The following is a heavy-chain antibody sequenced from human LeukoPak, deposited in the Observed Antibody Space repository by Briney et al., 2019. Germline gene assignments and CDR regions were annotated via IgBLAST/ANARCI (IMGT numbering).Heavy chain of an antibody. D-gene: IGHD3-22*01. J-gene: IGHJ3*02. CDR1: GFTFRSYR. CDR3: ARGDNSAFDI. Sequence: GGSLRLSCAASGFTFRSYRMNWVRQAPGKGLEWVASIKQGESERYYVDSVNGRFTISSDNAKNSLYLQMNSLRAEDTAVYYCARGDNSAFDIWGQGTMVTVSS. V-gene: IGHV3-7*04. CDR2: IKQGESER.